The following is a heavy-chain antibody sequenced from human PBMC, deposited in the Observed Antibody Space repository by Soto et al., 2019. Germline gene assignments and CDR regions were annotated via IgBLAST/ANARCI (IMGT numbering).Heavy chain of an antibody. J-gene: IGHJ4*02. CDR2: ISYDGIDK. Sequence: PGGSLRLSCAAFGFTFSSFGIHCVRQAPGKGLEWVAVISYDGIDKNYADSVKGRFTISRENSKNMVYLQMNSLRAEDTAVYYCAKDLREMATIRPDYWGQGILVTVSS. CDR1: GFTFSSFG. V-gene: IGHV3-30*18. CDR3: AKDLREMATIRPDY. D-gene: IGHD5-12*01.